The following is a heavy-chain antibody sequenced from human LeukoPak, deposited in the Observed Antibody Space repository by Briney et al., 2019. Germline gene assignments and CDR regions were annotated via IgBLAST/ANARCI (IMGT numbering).Heavy chain of an antibody. Sequence: SETLSPTCTVSGGSISSSSYYWGWIRQPPGKGLEWIGSIYYSGSTYYNPSLKSRVTISVDTSKNQFSLKLSSVTAADTAVYYCARDGYYDSSGYYLYYYYYYMDVWGKGTTVTVSS. J-gene: IGHJ6*03. CDR1: GGSISSSSYY. D-gene: IGHD3-22*01. V-gene: IGHV4-39*07. CDR2: IYYSGST. CDR3: ARDGYYDSSGYYLYYYYYYMDV.